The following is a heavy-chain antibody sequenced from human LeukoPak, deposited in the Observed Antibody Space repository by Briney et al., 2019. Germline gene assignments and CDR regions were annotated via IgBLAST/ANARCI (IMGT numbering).Heavy chain of an antibody. CDR1: AYTFRSRG. Sequence: ASVEVSCKASAYTFRSRGVTWVRQAPGQGLEWMGWISANNGTTNYAQKFQGRVTMATDRSTDTAYMELRSLRYDDTAVYYCARDHYDSSGYLFDPWGQGTLVTVSS. CDR2: ISANNGTT. V-gene: IGHV1-18*01. D-gene: IGHD3-22*01. CDR3: ARDHYDSSGYLFDP. J-gene: IGHJ5*02.